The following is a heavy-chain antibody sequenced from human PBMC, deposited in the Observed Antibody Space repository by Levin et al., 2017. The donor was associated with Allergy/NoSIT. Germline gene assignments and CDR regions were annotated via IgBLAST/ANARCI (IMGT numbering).Heavy chain of an antibody. D-gene: IGHD2-8*01. CDR1: GFTFDDYA. CDR2: ISWNSGSI. Sequence: GGSLRLSCAASGFTFDDYAMHWVRQAPGKGLEWVSGISWNSGSIGYADSVKGRFTISRDNAKNSLYLQMNSLRAEDTALYYCAKIYCTNGVCFNGMDVWGQGTTVTVSS. V-gene: IGHV3-9*01. CDR3: AKIYCTNGVCFNGMDV. J-gene: IGHJ6*02.